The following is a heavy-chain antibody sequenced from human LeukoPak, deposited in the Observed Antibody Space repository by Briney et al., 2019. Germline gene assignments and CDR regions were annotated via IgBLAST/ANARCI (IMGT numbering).Heavy chain of an antibody. CDR2: INPNSGGT. CDR3: ARFPITVTRKTPDDY. D-gene: IGHD4-17*01. V-gene: IGHV1-2*02. CDR1: GYTFTGYY. Sequence: ASVKVSCKASGYTFTGYYMHWVRQAPGQGLEWMGWINPNSGGTNYAQKFQGRVTMTRDTSISTAYMELSRLRSDDTAVYYCARFPITVTRKTPDDYWGQGTLVTVSS. J-gene: IGHJ4*02.